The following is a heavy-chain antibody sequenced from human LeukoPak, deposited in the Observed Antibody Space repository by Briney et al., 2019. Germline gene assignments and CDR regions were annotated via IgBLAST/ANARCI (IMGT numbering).Heavy chain of an antibody. CDR1: GFTFSSYV. V-gene: IGHV3-23*01. Sequence: GGSLRLSCAASGFTFSSYVMSWVRQAPGKGLEWVSSISASGSSTYYADSVKGRFTISRDNSKSTLYLQMTSLRAEDTALYYCAKDRVWKGTPDYWGQGTLVTVSS. CDR2: ISASGSST. D-gene: IGHD1-14*01. J-gene: IGHJ4*02. CDR3: AKDRVWKGTPDY.